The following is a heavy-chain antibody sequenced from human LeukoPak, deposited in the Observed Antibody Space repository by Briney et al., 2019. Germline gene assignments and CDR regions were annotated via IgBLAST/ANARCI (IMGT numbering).Heavy chain of an antibody. CDR3: ASTPLGGMDV. J-gene: IGHJ6*02. V-gene: IGHV4-34*01. Sequence: WIGEINHSGSTNYNPSLKSRVTISVDTSKNQFSLKLSSVTAADTAVYYCASTPLGGMDVWGQGTTVTVSS. CDR2: INHSGST.